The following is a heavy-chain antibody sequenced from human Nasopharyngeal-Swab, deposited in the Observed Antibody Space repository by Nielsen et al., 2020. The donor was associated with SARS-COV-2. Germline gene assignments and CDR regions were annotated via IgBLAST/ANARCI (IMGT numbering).Heavy chain of an antibody. Sequence: RQAPGKGLERIGYIYYGGSTYYNPSLKSRITMSVDTSKNQFSLKLSSVTAADTAVYYCASNRYYYDSSGYYYWYFDLWGRGTLVTVSS. CDR2: IYYGGST. D-gene: IGHD3-22*01. V-gene: IGHV4-30-4*01. J-gene: IGHJ2*01. CDR3: ASNRYYYDSSGYYYWYFDL.